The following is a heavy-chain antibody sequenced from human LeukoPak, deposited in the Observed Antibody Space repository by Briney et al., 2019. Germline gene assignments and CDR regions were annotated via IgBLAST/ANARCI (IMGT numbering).Heavy chain of an antibody. Sequence: AVTVSLKSSDGSFSCYTFSWVRQAPAQGLEWMGGIIPIFGTANNAYKFQGRVTITADESTSTAYMELSSLRSEDTAVYYCARGGTIFGVVIRTQKYYFDYWGQGTLVTVSS. V-gene: IGHV1-69*13. CDR3: ARGGTIFGVVIRTQKYYFDY. J-gene: IGHJ4*02. CDR2: IIPIFGTA. D-gene: IGHD3-3*01. CDR1: DGSFSCYT.